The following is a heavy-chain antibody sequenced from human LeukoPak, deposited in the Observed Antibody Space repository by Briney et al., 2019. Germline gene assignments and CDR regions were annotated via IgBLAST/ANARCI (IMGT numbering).Heavy chain of an antibody. V-gene: IGHV1-69*04. J-gene: IGHJ4*02. CDR3: ARLMVAANIGYCSGGSCYSSDY. Sequence: ASVKVSFKASVGTFSSYAISWVRQAPGQGLEWMGRIIPILGIANYAQKFQGRVTITADKSTSTAYMELSSLRSEDTAVYYCARLMVAANIGYCSGGSCYSSDYWGQGTLVTVSS. CDR2: IIPILGIA. CDR1: VGTFSSYA. D-gene: IGHD2-15*01.